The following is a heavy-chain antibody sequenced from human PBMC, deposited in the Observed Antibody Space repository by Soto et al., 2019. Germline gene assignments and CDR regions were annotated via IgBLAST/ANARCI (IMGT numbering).Heavy chain of an antibody. V-gene: IGHV1-18*01. CDR3: ARDLDRYCTNGVCYWFDP. Sequence: ASVKVSCKASGYTFTSYGISWVRQAPGQGLEWMGWISAYNGNTNYAQKLQGRVTMTTDTSTSTAYMELRSLRSDDTAVYYCARDLDRYCTNGVCYWFDPWGQGTLVTVSS. J-gene: IGHJ5*02. D-gene: IGHD2-8*01. CDR2: ISAYNGNT. CDR1: GYTFTSYG.